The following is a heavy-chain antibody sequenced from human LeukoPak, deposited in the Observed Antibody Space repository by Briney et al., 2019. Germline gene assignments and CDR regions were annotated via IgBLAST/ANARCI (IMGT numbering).Heavy chain of an antibody. J-gene: IGHJ2*01. CDR1: GYTLTELS. D-gene: IGHD3-3*01. Sequence: ASVKVSCKVSGYTLTELSMHWVRQAPGKGLEWMGGFDPENGETIYAQKFQGRVTITRNTSISTAYMELSSLRSEDTAVYYCARGRGTIFGHWYFDLWGRGTLVTVSS. CDR3: ARGRGTIFGHWYFDL. V-gene: IGHV1-24*01. CDR2: FDPENGET.